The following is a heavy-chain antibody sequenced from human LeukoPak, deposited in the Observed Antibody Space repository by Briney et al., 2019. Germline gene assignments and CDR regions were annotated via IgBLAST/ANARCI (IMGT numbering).Heavy chain of an antibody. V-gene: IGHV6-1*01. CDR1: GDSVSSNSAA. D-gene: IGHD5-24*01. Sequence: SPTLSLTCAISGDSVSSNSAAWNWIRQSPSRGLEWLGSTYYRSKWYNDYALSVKSRITVYPDTSKNQFSLQLNSVTPEDTAVYYCAREEMATITDYYYGIDVWGQGTTGTGSS. CDR2: TYYRSKWYN. CDR3: AREEMATITDYYYGIDV. J-gene: IGHJ6*02.